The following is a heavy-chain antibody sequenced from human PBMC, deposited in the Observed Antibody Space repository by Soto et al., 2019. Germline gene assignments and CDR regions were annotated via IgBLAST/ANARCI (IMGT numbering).Heavy chain of an antibody. J-gene: IGHJ6*04. CDR1: GGSFSGYY. V-gene: IGHV4-34*01. Sequence: SETLSLTCAVYGGSFSGYYWSWIRQPPGKGLEWIGEINHSGSTNYNPSLKSRVTISVDTSKNQFSLKLSSVTAADTAVYYCASIRAATPRPYYYYGMDVWGKGTTVTVSS. D-gene: IGHD2-15*01. CDR2: INHSGST. CDR3: ASIRAATPRPYYYYGMDV.